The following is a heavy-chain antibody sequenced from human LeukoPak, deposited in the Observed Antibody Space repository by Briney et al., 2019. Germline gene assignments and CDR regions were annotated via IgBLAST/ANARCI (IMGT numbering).Heavy chain of an antibody. CDR2: IYYSGST. J-gene: IGHJ4*02. Sequence: SETLSLTCTVSGGSMRGSSYSWGWIRQPPGKGLEWIGQIYYSGSTQYSPSLKSRVTISIDTFKSQFSLKLISVTAADTAVYYCARLHTSGSDDYWGQGTLVTVSS. CDR3: ARLHTSGSDDY. V-gene: IGHV4-39*01. CDR1: GGSMRGSSYS. D-gene: IGHD3-22*01.